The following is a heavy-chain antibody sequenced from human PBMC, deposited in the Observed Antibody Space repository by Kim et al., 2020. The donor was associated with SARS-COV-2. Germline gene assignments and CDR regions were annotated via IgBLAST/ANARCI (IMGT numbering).Heavy chain of an antibody. D-gene: IGHD6-13*01. J-gene: IGHJ4*02. Sequence: SETLSLTCTVSGGSISSYYWSWIRQPPGKGLEWIGYIYYSGSTNYNPSLKSRVTISVDTSKNQFSLKLSSVTAADMAVYYCARVGTGIAADYWGQGTLVTVSS. CDR2: IYYSGST. CDR3: ARVGTGIAADY. CDR1: GGSISSYY. V-gene: IGHV4-59*01.